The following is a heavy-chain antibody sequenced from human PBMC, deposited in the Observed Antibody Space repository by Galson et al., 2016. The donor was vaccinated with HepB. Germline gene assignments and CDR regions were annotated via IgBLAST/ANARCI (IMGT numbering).Heavy chain of an antibody. V-gene: IGHV3-23*01. D-gene: IGHD3-10*01. J-gene: IGHJ4*02. Sequence: SLRLSCAASGFTFSTYAMSWVRQAPGKGLEWVSAITGSDGSTYYADSVKGRFTISRDNSKNTLYLHMNTVKPDDTAVYYCARSSWFRESFHPLDFWGQGTPVTVSA. CDR3: ARSSWFRESFHPLDF. CDR1: GFTFSTYA. CDR2: ITGSDGST.